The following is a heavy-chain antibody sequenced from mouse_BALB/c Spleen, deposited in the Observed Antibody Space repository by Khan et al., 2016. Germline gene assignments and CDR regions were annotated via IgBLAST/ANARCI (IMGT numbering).Heavy chain of an antibody. CDR1: GYSFTGYN. Sequence: EVQLQESGPELEKPGASVKISCKASGYSFTGYNMNWVKQSNGKSLEWIGTIDPYYGGIIYHQKFKGKATFTVDKSSSTVYMQLKSLTSEDSAVXYCAGSGYVSSDAMDYWGQGTSVTVSS. J-gene: IGHJ4*01. V-gene: IGHV1-39*01. D-gene: IGHD1-1*01. CDR2: IDPYYGGI. CDR3: AGSGYVSSDAMDY.